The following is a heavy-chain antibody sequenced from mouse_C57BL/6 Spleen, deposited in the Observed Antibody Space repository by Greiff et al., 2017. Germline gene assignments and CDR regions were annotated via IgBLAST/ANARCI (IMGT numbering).Heavy chain of an antibody. CDR2: INPYNGGT. CDR1: GYTFTDYY. CDR3: ARKLYYYAYFDN. Sequence: VQLKQSGPVLVKPGASVKMSCKASGYTFTDYYMNWVKQSHGKSLEWIGVINPYNGGTSYNQKFKGKATLTVDKSSSTAYMELNRLTSEDSAVYYCARKLYYYAYFDNWGQGTTLTVSS. J-gene: IGHJ2*01. D-gene: IGHD1-1*01. V-gene: IGHV1-19*01.